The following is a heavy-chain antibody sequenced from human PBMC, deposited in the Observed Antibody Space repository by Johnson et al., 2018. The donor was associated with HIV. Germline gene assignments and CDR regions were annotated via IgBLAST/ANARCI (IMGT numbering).Heavy chain of an antibody. CDR1: GFTFSSYA. V-gene: IGHV3-30-3*02. D-gene: IGHD3-22*01. J-gene: IGHJ3*02. CDR3: AKDRWYDSSGKSANLADDAFDI. CDR2: ISYDGSYK. Sequence: QVQLVESGGGVVQPGRSLRLSCAASGFTFSSYAMHWVRQAPGKGLEWVAVISYDGSYKYYADSVKGRFTISRDNSRNTLYLHLNSLRAVDTAVYYCAKDRWYDSSGKSANLADDAFDIWGQGTMVTVSS.